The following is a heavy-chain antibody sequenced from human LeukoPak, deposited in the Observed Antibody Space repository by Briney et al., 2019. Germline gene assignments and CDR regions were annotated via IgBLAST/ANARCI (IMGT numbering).Heavy chain of an antibody. CDR2: INHSGST. Sequence: SETLSLTCAVYGGSFSGYYWSWIRQPPGKGLEWIGEINHSGSTNYNPSLKSRVTISVDTSKNQFSLKLSSVTAADTAVYYCARAQSGSSPFDSWGQGILVTVSS. J-gene: IGHJ4*02. D-gene: IGHD1-26*01. V-gene: IGHV4-34*01. CDR3: ARAQSGSSPFDS. CDR1: GGSFSGYY.